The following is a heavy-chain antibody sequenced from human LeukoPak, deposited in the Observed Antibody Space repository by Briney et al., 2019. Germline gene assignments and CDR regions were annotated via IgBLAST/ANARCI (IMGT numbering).Heavy chain of an antibody. V-gene: IGHV1-2*02. D-gene: IGHD3-22*01. CDR1: GYTFTGYY. CDR3: AQNYYDSSGYYRPLDY. CDR2: INPNSGGT. J-gene: IGHJ4*02. Sequence: ASVKVSCKASGYTFTGYYMHWVRQAPGQGLEWMGWINPNSGGTNYAQKFQGRVTMTRDTSISTAYMELSSLRSEDTAVYYCAQNYYDSSGYYRPLDYWGQGTLVTVSS.